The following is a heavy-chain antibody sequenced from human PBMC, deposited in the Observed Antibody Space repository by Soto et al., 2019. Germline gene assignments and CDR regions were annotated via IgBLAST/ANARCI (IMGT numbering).Heavy chain of an antibody. D-gene: IGHD3-9*01. CDR1: GFTFSSYA. CDR2: ISYDGSNK. J-gene: IGHJ4*02. V-gene: IGHV3-30-3*01. Sequence: PGGSLRLSCAASGFTFSSYAMHWVRQAPGKGLEWVAVISYDGSNKYYADSVKGRFTISRDNSKNTLYLQMNSLRAEDTAVYYCAREFPYYDILTGRPLDYWGQGT. CDR3: AREFPYYDILTGRPLDY.